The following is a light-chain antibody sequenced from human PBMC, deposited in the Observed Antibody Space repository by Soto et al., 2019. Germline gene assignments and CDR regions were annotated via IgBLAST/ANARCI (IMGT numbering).Light chain of an antibody. CDR3: SSYAGNNIYV. Sequence: QSALTQPRSGSGSPGQSVTISCTGTSSDVGRYNFVSWYQQHPDKAPKLMIYDVNKRPSGVPDRFSGSKSGNTASLTVSGLQAEDEADYYCSSYAGNNIYVFGAGTKVTVL. CDR2: DVN. V-gene: IGLV2-11*01. CDR1: SSDVGRYNF. J-gene: IGLJ1*01.